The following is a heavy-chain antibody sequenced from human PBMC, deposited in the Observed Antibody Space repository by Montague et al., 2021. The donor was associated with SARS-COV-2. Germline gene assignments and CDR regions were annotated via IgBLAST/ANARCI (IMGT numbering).Heavy chain of an antibody. Sequence: SETLSLTCTVSGASINSRHWSWIRQPPGKGLEWIGYYYSGSTKYNLSLKSRVTISVDTSKNQFSVKVTSVTAADTAAYYCARQGGSNYGWFDPWGQGTLVTVSS. J-gene: IGHJ5*02. CDR1: GASINSRH. V-gene: IGHV4-59*08. CDR3: ARQGGSNYGWFDP. D-gene: IGHD1-26*01. CDR2: YYSGST.